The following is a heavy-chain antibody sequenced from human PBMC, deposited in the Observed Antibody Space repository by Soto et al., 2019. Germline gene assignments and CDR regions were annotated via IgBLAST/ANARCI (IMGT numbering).Heavy chain of an antibody. CDR1: GFTFSNYA. V-gene: IGHV3-23*01. CDR3: AKTPRQWLVYFDY. J-gene: IGHJ4*02. CDR2: ISGSGGTT. D-gene: IGHD6-19*01. Sequence: EVQLLESGGGLVQPGGSLRLSCAASGFTFSNYAIAWVRQAPGKGLEWVSGISGSGGTTHYADSVKGRFTISRDNSKYTLHLQMNSLRAEDRAVYYCAKTPRQWLVYFDYWGQGALVNVSS.